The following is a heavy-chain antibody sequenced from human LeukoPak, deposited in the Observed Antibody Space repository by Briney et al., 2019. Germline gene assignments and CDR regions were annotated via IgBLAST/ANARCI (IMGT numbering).Heavy chain of an antibody. J-gene: IGHJ4*02. Sequence: PGGSLRLSCAASGFTFTDYYMDWVRQAPGKGLEWIGRIKNKAGGYTTDYAASVKGRFTMSRDDSKNSVYLQMNSLKTEDTAVYYCVTDHYGSGNYGYFDYWGQGTLVTVSS. CDR1: GFTFTDYY. CDR3: VTDHYGSGNYGYFDY. CDR2: IKNKAGGYTT. D-gene: IGHD3-10*01. V-gene: IGHV3-72*01.